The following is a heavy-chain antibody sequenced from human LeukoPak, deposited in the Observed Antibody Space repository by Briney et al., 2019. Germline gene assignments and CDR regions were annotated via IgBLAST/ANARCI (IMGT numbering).Heavy chain of an antibody. V-gene: IGHV1-18*01. D-gene: IGHD4-17*01. CDR1: GYTFTSYG. CDR2: ISAYNGNT. CDR3: ARVVGGYGDYIRWFDP. Sequence: ASVKVSCKASGYTFTSYGISWVRPAPGQGLEWMGWISAYNGNTNYAQKLQGRVTMTTDTSTSTAYMELRSLRSDDTAVYYCARVVGGYGDYIRWFDPWGQGTLVTVSS. J-gene: IGHJ5*02.